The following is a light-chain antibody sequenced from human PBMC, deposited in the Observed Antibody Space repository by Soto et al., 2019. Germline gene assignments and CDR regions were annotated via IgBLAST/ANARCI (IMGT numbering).Light chain of an antibody. V-gene: IGKV1-39*01. CDR2: AAS. Sequence: DIQMTQSPSSLSASVGDRVTITCRASQSIDTYLNWYQQKPGKARKLLIYAASGLHSGVPARFSGSGSGTDFTLTISSLQPEDFATYYCQQSYGAPPTFGQGTKVDIK. CDR1: QSIDTY. J-gene: IGKJ2*01. CDR3: QQSYGAPPT.